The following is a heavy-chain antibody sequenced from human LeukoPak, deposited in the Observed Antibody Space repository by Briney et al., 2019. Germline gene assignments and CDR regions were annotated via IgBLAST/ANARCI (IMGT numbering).Heavy chain of an antibody. CDR2: TYYRSKWYN. D-gene: IGHD6-19*01. J-gene: IGHJ5*02. V-gene: IGHV6-1*01. CDR3: TRVSLEAGFNWFDP. CDR1: GDSVSSNGAA. Sequence: SQTLSLTCAISGDSVSSNGAARNWIRQSPSRGLEWLGRTYYRSKWYNDYAVTVQSRITINPDTSKNQFSLQLNSVTPEDTAVYYCTRVSLEAGFNWFDPWGQGTLVTVSS.